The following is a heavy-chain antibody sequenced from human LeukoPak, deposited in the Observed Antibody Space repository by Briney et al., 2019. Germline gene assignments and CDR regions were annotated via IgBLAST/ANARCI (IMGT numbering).Heavy chain of an antibody. CDR2: ISAYNGNT. J-gene: IGHJ4*02. Sequence: ASVKVSCKASGGTFSSYAISWVRQAPGQGLEWMGWISAYNGNTNYAQKLQGRVTMTTDTSTSTAYMELRSLRSDDTAVYYCAREKYRTIFPPYYFDYWGQGTLVTVSS. CDR1: GGTFSSYA. CDR3: AREKYRTIFPPYYFDY. V-gene: IGHV1-18*01. D-gene: IGHD3-9*01.